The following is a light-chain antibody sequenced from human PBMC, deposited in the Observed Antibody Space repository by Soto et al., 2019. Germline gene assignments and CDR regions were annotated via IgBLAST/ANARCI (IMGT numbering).Light chain of an antibody. Sequence: EIVMTQSPATLSVSPGERATLSCRASQRVSSNLPWYQQQPGQAPTRPIYGASSRATGIPARFSGTGSGPEFTLTISSRQSADFAVYYCQQYNNGPQTFGPGTQVEIK. CDR2: GAS. V-gene: IGKV3-15*01. CDR1: QRVSSN. J-gene: IGKJ1*01. CDR3: QQYNNGPQT.